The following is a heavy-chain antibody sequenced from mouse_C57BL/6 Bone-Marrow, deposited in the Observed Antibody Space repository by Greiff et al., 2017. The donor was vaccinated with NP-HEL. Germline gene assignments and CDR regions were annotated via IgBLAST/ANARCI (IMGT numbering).Heavy chain of an antibody. J-gene: IGHJ4*01. CDR1: GYSFTDYN. Sequence: VQLKQSGPELVKPGASVKISCTASGYSFTDYNMNWVQQSNGKSLEWIGVINPNYGTTSYNQKFKGKATLTVDQSSSTAYMQLNSLTSEDSAVYYCARGGNYELDYAMDYWGQGTSVTVSS. V-gene: IGHV1-39*01. D-gene: IGHD2-1*01. CDR3: ARGGNYELDYAMDY. CDR2: INPNYGTT.